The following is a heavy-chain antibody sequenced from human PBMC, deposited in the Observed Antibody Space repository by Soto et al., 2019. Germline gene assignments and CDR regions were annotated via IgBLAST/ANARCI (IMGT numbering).Heavy chain of an antibody. V-gene: IGHV3-48*01. Sequence: GGSLRLSCAASGFTFRNYGMNWVRQAPGKGLEWVSYIGIGSSTKYYADSVKGRFTISRDNAKNSLYLQMNSLRAEDTAVYYCSRDQLYYNDISGRSLNAFYVWSQGTMVTVSS. CDR2: IGIGSSTK. D-gene: IGHD3-22*01. CDR3: SRDQLYYNDISGRSLNAFYV. J-gene: IGHJ3*01. CDR1: GFTFRNYG.